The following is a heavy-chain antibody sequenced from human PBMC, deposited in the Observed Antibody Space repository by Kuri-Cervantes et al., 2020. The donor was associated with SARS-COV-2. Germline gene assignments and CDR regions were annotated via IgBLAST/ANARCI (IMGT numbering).Heavy chain of an antibody. J-gene: IGHJ4*02. CDR2: ISYDGSNK. CDR1: GFTVSSNY. Sequence: GESLKISCAASGFTVSSNYMSWVRQAPGKRLEWVAVISYDGSNKYYADSVKGRFTISRDNSKNTLYLQMNSLRAEDTAVYYCARDSFDYYDSSGYYYENLFDYWGQGTLVTVSS. V-gene: IGHV3-30-3*01. CDR3: ARDSFDYYDSSGYYYENLFDY. D-gene: IGHD3-22*01.